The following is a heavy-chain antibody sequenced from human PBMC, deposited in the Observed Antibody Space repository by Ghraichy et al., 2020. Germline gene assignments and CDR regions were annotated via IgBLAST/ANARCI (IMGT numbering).Heavy chain of an antibody. Sequence: GGSLRLSCEASGFSVNSNYMTWVRQPPGKGLEWVSILYSGGSVYYADSVKGRFTISRANSKNTLYLQMNSLRPEDTALYYCAGRSLWFGELFNSYYYMDVWGKGTTVTGSS. CDR2: LYSGGSV. CDR3: AGRSLWFGELFNSYYYMDV. D-gene: IGHD3-10*01. CDR1: GFSVNSNY. J-gene: IGHJ6*03. V-gene: IGHV3-66*02.